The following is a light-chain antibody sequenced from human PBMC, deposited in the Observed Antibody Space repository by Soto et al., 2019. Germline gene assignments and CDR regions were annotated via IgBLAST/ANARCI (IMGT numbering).Light chain of an antibody. V-gene: IGKV1-39*01. J-gene: IGKJ1*01. Sequence: DIQMTQSPSSLSASVGDRVTIPCRASQSISSYLNWYQQTPGKAPKLLIYGASSLLTGVPSRFSGRGSGTDFTLTIYSLQTEDFATYYCQQTFSTPWTFGRGTKVEIK. CDR1: QSISSY. CDR2: GAS. CDR3: QQTFSTPWT.